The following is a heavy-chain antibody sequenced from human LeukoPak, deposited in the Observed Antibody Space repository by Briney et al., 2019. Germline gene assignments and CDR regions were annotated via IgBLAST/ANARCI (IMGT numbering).Heavy chain of an antibody. CDR2: ISYDGSNK. V-gene: IGHV3-30*04. CDR1: GFTFSTYA. D-gene: IGHD2-8*01. CDR3: ARDPAMVYAISFVDY. J-gene: IGHJ4*02. Sequence: GRSLRLSCAASGFTFSTYAIHWVRQAPGKGLEGVAVISYDGSNKYYADSVKGRFTISRDNSKNTLYLQMSSLRAEDTAVYYCARDPAMVYAISFVDYWGQGTLVTVSS.